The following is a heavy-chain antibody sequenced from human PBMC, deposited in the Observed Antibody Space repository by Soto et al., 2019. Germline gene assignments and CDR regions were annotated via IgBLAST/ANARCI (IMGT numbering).Heavy chain of an antibody. Sequence: GESLKISCKASGYSFTTYWIAWVRQMPGKGLEWMGIINPGDSDIRYSPSFQGQVTISADNSISTAYLQWSSLRASDTAMYYCARHEQFYYYYYGMDVWGQGTAVTVSS. CDR3: ARHEQFYYYYYGMDV. CDR2: INPGDSDI. J-gene: IGHJ6*02. D-gene: IGHD4-4*01. CDR1: GYSFTTYW. V-gene: IGHV5-51*01.